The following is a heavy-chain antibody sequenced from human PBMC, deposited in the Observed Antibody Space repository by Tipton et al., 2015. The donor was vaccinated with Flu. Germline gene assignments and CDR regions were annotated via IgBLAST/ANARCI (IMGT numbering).Heavy chain of an antibody. V-gene: IGHV4-4*07. CDR2: IYTSGGT. CDR3: ARSGSYHHYYFDL. J-gene: IGHJ2*01. CDR1: GGSLSSYY. Sequence: LSLTCTVSGGSLSSYYWSWIRQPAGKGLEWIGRIYTSGGTKFNPSLRGRLTMSVDTSRNQFSLSLTSVTAADAAIYYCARSGSYHHYYFDLWGRGTLVSVSS. D-gene: IGHD1-26*01.